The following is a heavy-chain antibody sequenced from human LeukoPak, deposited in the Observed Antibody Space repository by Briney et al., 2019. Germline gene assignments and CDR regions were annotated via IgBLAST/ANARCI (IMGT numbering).Heavy chain of an antibody. J-gene: IGHJ3*01. Sequence: GGSLRLSCAASGFTFSSYSIHWVRQAPDKGLEWVAVISYDGNNKYYTDSVKGRFTASRDISKNTLYLQMNSLRAEDTAVYYCAREMASPGKNTFALWGQRTGVTVSS. V-gene: IGHV3-30-3*01. D-gene: IGHD6-13*01. CDR2: ISYDGNNK. CDR1: GFTFSSYS. CDR3: AREMASPGKNTFAL.